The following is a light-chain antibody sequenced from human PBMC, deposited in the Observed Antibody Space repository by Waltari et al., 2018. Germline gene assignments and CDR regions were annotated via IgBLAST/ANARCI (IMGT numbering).Light chain of an antibody. CDR2: GNN. CDR1: SSTIGAGYD. J-gene: IGLJ3*02. Sequence: SVLTQPPSVSGAPGQRVTISCTGSSSTIGAGYDVHWYQQLPGTAPKLLIYGNNNRPSGVPDRFSGSKSGTSASLAITGLQAEDEADYYCQSYDSSLSVVFGGGTKLTVL. V-gene: IGLV1-40*01. CDR3: QSYDSSLSVV.